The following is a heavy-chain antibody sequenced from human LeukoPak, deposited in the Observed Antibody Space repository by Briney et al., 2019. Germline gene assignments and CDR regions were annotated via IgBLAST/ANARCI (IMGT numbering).Heavy chain of an antibody. J-gene: IGHJ4*02. CDR1: GFTFRTYS. CDR2: ISSSSRTI. D-gene: IGHD1-26*01. Sequence: GGSLGLFCAASGFTFRTYSMNWVRQAPGKGREGVSYISSSSRTICYADAVKGRFTISRDNAKNSLYLQMNRLRDEATAVYFCARISLVGTTEQYYFDYWGQGTLVTVSS. CDR3: ARISLVGTTEQYYFDY. V-gene: IGHV3-48*02.